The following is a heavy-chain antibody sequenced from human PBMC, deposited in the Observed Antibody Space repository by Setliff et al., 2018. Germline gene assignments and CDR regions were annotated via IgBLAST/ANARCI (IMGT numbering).Heavy chain of an antibody. D-gene: IGHD5-18*01. V-gene: IGHV3-11*04. CDR1: GFTFSDYY. CDR3: AKFVGYTYGYDY. J-gene: IGHJ4*02. CDR2: ITNSGGTI. Sequence: PGESLKISCAASGFTFSDYYMSWIRQAPGKELEWVSYITNSGGTIYYADSVKGRFTISRDNAKNSLFLQMNSLRAEDTALYYCAKFVGYTYGYDYWGRGTLVTVSS.